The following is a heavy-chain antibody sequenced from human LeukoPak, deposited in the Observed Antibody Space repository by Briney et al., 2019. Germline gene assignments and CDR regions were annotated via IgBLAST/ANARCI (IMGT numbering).Heavy chain of an antibody. CDR1: GFTFSSYA. V-gene: IGHV3-23*01. CDR2: ISGSGGST. CDR3: AREGSGSYAGYDAFDI. Sequence: GGSLRLSCAASGFTFSSYAMSWVRQAPGKGLEWVSAISGSGGSTYYADSVKGRFTISRDNSKNTLYLQMNSLRDEDTAVYYCAREGSGSYAGYDAFDIWGQGTMVTVSS. J-gene: IGHJ3*02. D-gene: IGHD1-26*01.